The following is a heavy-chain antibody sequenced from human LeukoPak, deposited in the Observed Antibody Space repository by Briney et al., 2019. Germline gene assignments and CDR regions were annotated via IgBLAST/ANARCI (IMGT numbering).Heavy chain of an antibody. V-gene: IGHV4-59*01. CDR1: GGSISSYY. J-gene: IGHJ4*02. CDR3: ARLDDSSGYYYPYFDY. CDR2: IYYSGST. D-gene: IGHD3-22*01. Sequence: PSETLSLTCTVSGGSISSYYWSWIRQPPGKGLEWIGYIYYSGSTNYNPSLKSRVTISVDTSKNQFSLKLSSVTAADTAVYYYARLDDSSGYYYPYFDYWGQGTLVTVSS.